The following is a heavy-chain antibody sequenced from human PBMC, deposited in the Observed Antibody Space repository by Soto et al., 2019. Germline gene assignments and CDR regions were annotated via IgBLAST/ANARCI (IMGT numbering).Heavy chain of an antibody. CDR1: GDSLDSGVW. D-gene: IGHD3-10*01. CDR3: ARTMVRGVRDFYSYDMDV. Sequence: SETLSLTCAGSGDSLDSGVWWSWVRQPPGKGLEWIGEIFHSGTTNYIPPLTSRVTISVDKSKNQFSLKLTSVTAADSAVYYCARTMVRGVRDFYSYDMDVWGQGATVIVSS. CDR2: IFHSGTT. J-gene: IGHJ6*02. V-gene: IGHV4-4*02.